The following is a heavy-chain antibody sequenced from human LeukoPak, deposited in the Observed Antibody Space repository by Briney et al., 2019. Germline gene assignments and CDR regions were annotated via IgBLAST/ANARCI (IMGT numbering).Heavy chain of an antibody. CDR2: ISGNGGST. CDR1: GLIFSSYA. Sequence: GGSLRLSCAASGLIFSSYAMRWVRQAPGKGLEWVLVISGNGGSTDYADAVKGRFTSSRDNSKTTLFLQMNTLRAEDTAVYYCTKSVAGRLDYWGQGTLVTVSS. V-gene: IGHV3-23*01. J-gene: IGHJ4*02. CDR3: TKSVAGRLDY. D-gene: IGHD2-15*01.